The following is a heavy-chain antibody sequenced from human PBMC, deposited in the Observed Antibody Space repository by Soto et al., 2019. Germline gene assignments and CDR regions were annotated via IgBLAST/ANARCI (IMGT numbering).Heavy chain of an antibody. CDR2: VSSDGNNK. CDR3: AKDRVIQLLPIWPDP. Sequence: GGSLRLSCVASGFSFINYGMHWVRQAPGKELEWVAFVSSDGNNKYYAESVKGRFTISRDNAKNTLYLQVDRLTVDDTAVYYCAKDRVIQLLPIWPDPWGQGTLVTVSS. CDR1: GFSFINYG. D-gene: IGHD2-2*01. J-gene: IGHJ5*02. V-gene: IGHV3-30*18.